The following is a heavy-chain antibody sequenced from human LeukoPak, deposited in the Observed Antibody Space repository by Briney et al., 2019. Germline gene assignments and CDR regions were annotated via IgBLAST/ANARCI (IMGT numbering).Heavy chain of an antibody. D-gene: IGHD3-22*01. CDR3: ARVGDSRGYYYFDY. J-gene: IGHJ4*02. Sequence: GGPLRLSCAASGFTVSSNYMSWVRQAPGKGLEWVSTIYIDGPTYYADSVKGRFTISRDNSKNTMYLQMNSLRAEDTAVYYCARVGDSRGYYYFDYWGQGTLVTVSS. CDR2: IYIDGPT. CDR1: GFTVSSNY. V-gene: IGHV3-66*01.